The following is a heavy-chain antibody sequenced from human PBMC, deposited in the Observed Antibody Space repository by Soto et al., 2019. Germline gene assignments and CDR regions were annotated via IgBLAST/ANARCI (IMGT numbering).Heavy chain of an antibody. D-gene: IGHD3-16*02. CDR2: IYYSGST. Sequence: SETLSLTCSVSGGSISSSSYFWGWIRQPPGKGLEWIGSIYYSGSTYYNPSLKSRVTLSVDATQNQFSLRLTSVTAADTAVYYCARRHSANSLFDYWGLGTLVTVSS. V-gene: IGHV4-39*01. CDR1: GGSISSSSYF. CDR3: ARRHSANSLFDY. J-gene: IGHJ4*02.